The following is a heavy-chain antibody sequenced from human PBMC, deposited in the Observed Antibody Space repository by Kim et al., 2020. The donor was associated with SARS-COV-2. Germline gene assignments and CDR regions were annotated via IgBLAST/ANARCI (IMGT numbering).Heavy chain of an antibody. D-gene: IGHD3-16*02. J-gene: IGHJ6*02. CDR3: ARECHILPMGELSLSLLGYYYYGMDV. Sequence: ASVKVSCKASGYTFTSYGISWVRQAPGQGLEWMGWISAYNGNTNYAQKLQGRVTMTTDTSTSTAYMELRSLRSDDTAVYYCARECHILPMGELSLSLLGYYYYGMDVWGQGTTVTVSS. V-gene: IGHV1-18*01. CDR2: ISAYNGNT. CDR1: GYTFTSYG.